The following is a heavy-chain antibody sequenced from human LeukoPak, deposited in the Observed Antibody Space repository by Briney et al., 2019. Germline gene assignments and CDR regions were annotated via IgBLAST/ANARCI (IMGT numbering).Heavy chain of an antibody. CDR2: ISWNSGSI. Sequence: GGSLRLSCAASGFTFDDYAMHWVRQAPGKGLEWVSGISWNSGSIGYADSVKGRFTISRDNAKTSLYLQMNSLRAEDTALYYCARELRGTVAGAQFDYWGQGTLVTVSS. J-gene: IGHJ4*02. V-gene: IGHV3-9*01. CDR3: ARELRGTVAGAQFDY. CDR1: GFTFDDYA. D-gene: IGHD6-19*01.